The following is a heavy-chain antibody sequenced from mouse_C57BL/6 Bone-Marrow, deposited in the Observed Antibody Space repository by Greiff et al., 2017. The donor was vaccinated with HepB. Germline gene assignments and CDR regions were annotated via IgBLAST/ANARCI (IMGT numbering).Heavy chain of an antibody. CDR2: ISSGSSTI. D-gene: IGHD1-1*01. V-gene: IGHV5-17*01. CDR3: ARGDYGSSYYFDY. Sequence: EVMLVESGGGLVKPGGSLKLSCAASGFTFSDYGMHWVRQAPEKGLEWVAYISSGSSTIYYADTVKGRFTISRDNAKNTLFLQMTSLMSEDTAMYYCARGDYGSSYYFDYWGQGTTLTVSS. J-gene: IGHJ2*01. CDR1: GFTFSDYG.